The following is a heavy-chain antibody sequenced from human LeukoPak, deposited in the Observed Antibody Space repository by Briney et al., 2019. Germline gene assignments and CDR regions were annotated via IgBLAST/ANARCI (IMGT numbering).Heavy chain of an antibody. D-gene: IGHD4-17*01. Sequence: HPGGSLRLSCAASGFTVSSFEINWVRQAPGKGLEWVSYISSSGGTMDYVDSVKGRFTVSRDNGKKLVHLQLNSLRAEDTAVYFCARIPHPDYADAQWGQRTLVIVAS. CDR2: ISSSGGTM. V-gene: IGHV3-48*03. CDR1: GFTVSSFE. CDR3: ARIPHPDYADAQ. J-gene: IGHJ4*02.